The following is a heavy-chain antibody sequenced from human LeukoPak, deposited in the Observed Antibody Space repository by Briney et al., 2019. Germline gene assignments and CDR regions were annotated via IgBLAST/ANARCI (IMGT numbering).Heavy chain of an antibody. CDR2: ISSNGGST. J-gene: IGHJ6*02. CDR1: GFTFSSYA. CDR3: VRGSV. Sequence: GGSLRLSCAASGFTFSSYAMHWVRQAPGKGLEYVSVISSNGGSTYYANSVKGRFTISRDNSKNTLYLQMGSLRAEDMAVYYCVRGSVWGQGTTVTVSS. V-gene: IGHV3-64*01.